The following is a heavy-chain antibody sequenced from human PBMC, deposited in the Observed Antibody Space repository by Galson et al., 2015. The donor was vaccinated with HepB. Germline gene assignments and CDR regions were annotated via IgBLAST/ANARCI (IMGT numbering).Heavy chain of an antibody. J-gene: IGHJ4*02. D-gene: IGHD3-3*01. CDR2: ISSNSHYI. CDR3: ARSLVTIFPVFTIPPDY. CDR1: GFTFSSYS. V-gene: IGHV3-21*01. Sequence: SLRLSCAATGFTFSSYSMNWLRQAPGKGLEWVSFISSNSHYIYYRDSVKGRFTLSRVNAKNSVYLQTNSLGVEDTAVYYSARSLVTIFPVFTIPPDYWGQGTLVTVSS.